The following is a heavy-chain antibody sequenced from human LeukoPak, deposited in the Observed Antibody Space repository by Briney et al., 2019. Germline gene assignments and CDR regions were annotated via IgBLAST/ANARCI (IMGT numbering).Heavy chain of an antibody. CDR3: AREQFSTSLGIDP. D-gene: IGHD2-2*01. V-gene: IGHV4-39*07. CDR2: IYYSGTT. Sequence: SETLSLTCSVSSGSISSGSFYWAWIRQPPGKGLEWIGSIYYSGTTFYKPSLKSRVTISLDPSKNQFSLKLSSVTAADTAVYYCAREQFSTSLGIDPWGQGTLVTVSS. J-gene: IGHJ5*02. CDR1: SGSISSGSFY.